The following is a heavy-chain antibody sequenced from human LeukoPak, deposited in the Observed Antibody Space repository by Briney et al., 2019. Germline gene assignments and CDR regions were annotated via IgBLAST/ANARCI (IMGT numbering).Heavy chain of an antibody. J-gene: IGHJ4*02. CDR2: ISSSSSYI. CDR1: GFTFSSYS. V-gene: IGHV3-21*01. CDR3: ARDGKGYYYDSSGYEFDY. Sequence: PGRSLRLSCAASGFTFSSYSMNWVRQAPGKGLEWVSSISSSSSYIYYADSVKGRFTISRDNAKNSLYLQMNSLRAEDTAVYYCARDGKGYYYDSSGYEFDYWGQGTLVTVSS. D-gene: IGHD3-22*01.